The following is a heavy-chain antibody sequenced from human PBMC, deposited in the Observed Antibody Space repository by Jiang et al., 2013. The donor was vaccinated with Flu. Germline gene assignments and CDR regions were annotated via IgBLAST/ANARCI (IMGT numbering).Heavy chain of an antibody. CDR1: GFTFSDYY. V-gene: IGHV3-11*01. D-gene: IGHD5-24*01. Sequence: SLRLSCAASGFTFSDYYMSWIRQAPGKGLEWVSYISSSGSTIYYADSVKGRFTISRDNAKNSLYLQMNSLRAEDTAVYYCARAWWLQLTQNCDAFDIWGQGTMVTVSS. J-gene: IGHJ3*02. CDR2: ISSSGSTI. CDR3: ARAWWLQLTQNCDAFDI.